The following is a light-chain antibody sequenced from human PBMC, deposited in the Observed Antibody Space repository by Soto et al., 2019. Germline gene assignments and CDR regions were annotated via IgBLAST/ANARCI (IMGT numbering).Light chain of an antibody. CDR1: RIDVGGYNY. V-gene: IGLV2-14*01. CDR3: SSYTSSSTYV. CDR2: DVT. Sequence: QSVLTQPASVSGSPGQSITISCTGTRIDVGGYNYVYWHQQHPGKAPKLMIYDVTNRPSGVSDRFSGSKSGNTASLTISGLQAEDEADYYCSSYTSSSTYVFGAGTRSPS. J-gene: IGLJ1*01.